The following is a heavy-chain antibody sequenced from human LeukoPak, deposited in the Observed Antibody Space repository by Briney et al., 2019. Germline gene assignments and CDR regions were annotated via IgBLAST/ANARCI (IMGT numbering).Heavy chain of an antibody. D-gene: IGHD5-18*01. CDR1: GGSISSSNW. CDR3: ATGYSYGADAFDI. Sequence: SGTLSLTCAVPGGSISSSNWWTWVRQPPGKGLEWIGEINHSGSTNYNPSLKSRVTISVDTSKNQFSLKLSSVTAADTAVYYCATGYSYGADAFDIWGQGTMVTVSS. CDR2: INHSGST. V-gene: IGHV4-4*02. J-gene: IGHJ3*02.